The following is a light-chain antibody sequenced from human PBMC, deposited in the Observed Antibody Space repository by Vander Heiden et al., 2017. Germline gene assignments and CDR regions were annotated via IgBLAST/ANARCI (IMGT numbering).Light chain of an antibody. CDR2: DAS. V-gene: IGKV1-33*01. CDR1: QDISNH. J-gene: IGKJ4*01. CDR3: QQDDDLLT. Sequence: IQMTQSPSSLSASVGDRVTITCQASQDISNHLNWYQQKPRKAPEVLIYDASNLATGVPSRFSGSGSGTDFTFTISSLQPEDIATYYWQQDDDLLTFGGGTKVEIK.